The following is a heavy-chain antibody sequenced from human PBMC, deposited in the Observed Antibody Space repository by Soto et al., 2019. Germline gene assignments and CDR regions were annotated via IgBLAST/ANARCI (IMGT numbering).Heavy chain of an antibody. CDR2: IIPIPGTA. CDR1: GGTFGSYA. CDR3: ARSQGSSTSLEIYYYYYYGMDV. V-gene: IGHV1-69*01. D-gene: IGHD2-2*01. Sequence: QVQLVQSGAEVKKPGSSVKVSCKASGGTFGSYAISWVRQAPGQGLEWMGGIIPIPGTANYARKFRGRVTIAADESTSTAYMELSSLRSEDTAVYYCARSQGSSTSLEIYYYYYYGMDVWGQGTTVTVSS. J-gene: IGHJ6*02.